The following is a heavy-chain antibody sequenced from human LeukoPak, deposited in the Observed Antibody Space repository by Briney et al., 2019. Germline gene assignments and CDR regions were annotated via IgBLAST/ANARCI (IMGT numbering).Heavy chain of an antibody. CDR2: SNPNRGGT. D-gene: IGHD6-13*01. CDR3: ARVAYSSSWYGDNWFDP. Sequence: ASVNVSCKASGYTFTGYYMHWVRQAPGQGLEWMGWSNPNRGGTNYAQKFQGRVTMTRDTSISTAYMELSRLRSDDTAVYYCARVAYSSSWYGDNWFDPWGQGTLVTVSS. V-gene: IGHV1-2*02. J-gene: IGHJ5*02. CDR1: GYTFTGYY.